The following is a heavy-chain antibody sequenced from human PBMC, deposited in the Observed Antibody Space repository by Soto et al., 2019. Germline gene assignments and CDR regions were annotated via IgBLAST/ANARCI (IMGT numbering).Heavy chain of an antibody. CDR1: GFAFSSYA. Sequence: GGSLRLSCAASGFAFSSYAMSWVRQAPGKGLEWVSAISGSGIGTYYADSVKGRFTISRDNSKNTLYLQMNSLRAEDTAVYYCAKDRPYIYPPVTSHYFDYWGQGTLVTVSS. CDR3: AKDRPYIYPPVTSHYFDY. J-gene: IGHJ4*02. D-gene: IGHD4-17*01. CDR2: ISGSGIGT. V-gene: IGHV3-23*01.